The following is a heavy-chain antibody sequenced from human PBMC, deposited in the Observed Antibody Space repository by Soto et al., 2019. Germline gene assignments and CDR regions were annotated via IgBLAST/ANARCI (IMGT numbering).Heavy chain of an antibody. J-gene: IGHJ5*02. CDR3: ARGYCTTTICDPWFDP. V-gene: IGHV5-51*01. CDR1: GYSFTNYW. D-gene: IGHD2-2*01. Sequence: RESLKISCTGVGYSFTNYWVGWVRQRPGKGLEWMGIIYPGDSETRYSPSLEGQVTISVDKSITTAYLQWSSLKASDTAMYYCARGYCTTTICDPWFDPWGQGTLVTVSS. CDR2: IYPGDSET.